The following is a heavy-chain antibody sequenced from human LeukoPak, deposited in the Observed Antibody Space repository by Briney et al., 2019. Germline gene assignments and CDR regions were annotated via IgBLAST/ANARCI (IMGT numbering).Heavy chain of an antibody. CDR3: ARDPSKLIVSRQADNWFDP. CDR1: GFTFSSYE. V-gene: IGHV3-48*03. J-gene: IGHJ5*02. D-gene: IGHD3-22*01. Sequence: GGSLRLSCAASGFTFSSYEMNWVRQAPGKGLEWVSYISSSGSTIYYADSVKGRFTISRDNAKNTLYLQMNSLRAEDTAVYYCARDPSKLIVSRQADNWFDPWGQGTLVTVSS. CDR2: ISSSGSTI.